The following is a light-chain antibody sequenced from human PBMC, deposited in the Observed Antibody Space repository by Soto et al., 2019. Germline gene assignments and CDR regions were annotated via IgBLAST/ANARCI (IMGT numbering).Light chain of an antibody. CDR2: GAT. J-gene: IGKJ4*01. CDR3: LQDYIYPLT. Sequence: AIQMTQSPSSLSASVGDRVTITCRASQGIRNDLGWYQQKPGKAPKVLIYGATSLQSGVPSRFSGSGSGTDFTLTISSLQPEDFATYYCLQDYIYPLTFGGGTKVEIK. V-gene: IGKV1-6*01. CDR1: QGIRND.